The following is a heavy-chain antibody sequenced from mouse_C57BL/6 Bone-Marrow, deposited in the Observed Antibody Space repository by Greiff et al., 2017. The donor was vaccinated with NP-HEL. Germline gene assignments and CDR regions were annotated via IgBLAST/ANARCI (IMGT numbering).Heavy chain of an antibody. CDR3: ARTRRWMEKDYVDD. J-gene: IGHJ2*01. D-gene: IGHD2-3*01. Sequence: QVQLQQPGAELVMPGASVKLSCKASGYTFTSYWMHWVKQRPGQGLEWIGEIDPSDSYTTYNQKFKGKSTLTVDKSSSTAYMQLSSLTSEDSAVYYGARTRRWMEKDYVDDWGQGTTLTVSS. CDR1: GYTFTSYW. CDR2: IDPSDSYT. V-gene: IGHV1-69*01.